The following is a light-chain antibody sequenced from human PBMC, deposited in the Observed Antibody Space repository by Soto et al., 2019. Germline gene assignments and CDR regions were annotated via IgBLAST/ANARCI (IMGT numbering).Light chain of an antibody. CDR3: QQYNRYSLT. CDR1: QSISSW. CDR2: DAS. V-gene: IGKV1-5*01. Sequence: DIQVTQSPSTLSASVCDRVTITCRASQSISSWLAWYQQKPGKAPKLLIYDASSLESGVPSRFSGSGSGTEFTRTISSLQPADFATYYCQQYNRYSLTFGGGTKVDIK. J-gene: IGKJ4*01.